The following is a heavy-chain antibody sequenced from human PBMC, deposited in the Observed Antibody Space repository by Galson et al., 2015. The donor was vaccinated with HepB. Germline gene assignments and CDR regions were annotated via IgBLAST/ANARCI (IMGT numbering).Heavy chain of an antibody. CDR2: IRSKANSYAT. CDR1: GFTFSGSA. V-gene: IGHV3-73*01. J-gene: IGHJ3*02. D-gene: IGHD3-22*01. Sequence: SLRLSCAASGFTFSGSAMHWVRQASGKGLEWVGRIRSKANSYATAYAASVKGRFTISRDDSKNTAYLQMNSLKTEDTAVYYCTIPTYYYDSSPAFDIWGQGTLVTVSS. CDR3: TIPTYYYDSSPAFDI.